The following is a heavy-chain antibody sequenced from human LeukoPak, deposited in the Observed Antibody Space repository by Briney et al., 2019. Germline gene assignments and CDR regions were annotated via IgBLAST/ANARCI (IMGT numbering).Heavy chain of an antibody. CDR1: GGSFSGYY. Sequence: SETLSLTCAVYGGSFSGYYWSWIRQPPGKGLEWIGEINHSGSTNYNPSLKSRVTISVDASKNQFSLKLSSVTAADTAVYYCAAFREWFDPWGQGTLVTVSS. V-gene: IGHV4-34*01. CDR3: AAFREWFDP. J-gene: IGHJ5*02. CDR2: INHSGST.